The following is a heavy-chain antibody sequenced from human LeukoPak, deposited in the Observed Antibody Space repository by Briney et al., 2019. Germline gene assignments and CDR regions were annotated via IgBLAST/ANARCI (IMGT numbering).Heavy chain of an antibody. V-gene: IGHV4-59*08. CDR2: IYYSGST. CDR1: GGSISSYY. D-gene: IGHD3-10*01. Sequence: RSSETLSLTCTVSGGSISSYYWSWIRHPPGKGLEWIGYIYYSGSTNYNPSLKSRVTISVDTSKNQFSLKLSSVTAADTAVYYCARTPGDVFDPWGQGTLVTVSS. CDR3: ARTPGDVFDP. J-gene: IGHJ5*02.